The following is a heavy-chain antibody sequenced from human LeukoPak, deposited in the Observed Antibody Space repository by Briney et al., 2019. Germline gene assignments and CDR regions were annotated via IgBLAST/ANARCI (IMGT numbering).Heavy chain of an antibody. J-gene: IGHJ4*02. CDR1: GFTFSSYS. D-gene: IGHD2-15*01. CDR2: ISSSSYI. CDR3: ARDRYCSGGSCYPSDY. Sequence: GGSLRLSCAASGFTFSSYSMKWVRQAPGKGPEWVSSISSSSYIYYADSVKGRFTISRDNAKNSLFLQMNSLRAEDTAVYYCARDRYCSGGSCYPSDYWGQGTLVTVSS. V-gene: IGHV3-21*01.